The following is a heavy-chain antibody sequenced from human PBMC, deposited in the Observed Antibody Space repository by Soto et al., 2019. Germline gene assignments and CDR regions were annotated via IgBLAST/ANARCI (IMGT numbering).Heavy chain of an antibody. CDR1: GYSFTSYA. Sequence: GASVKVSCKASGYSFTSYAIHWVRQAPGQGLEWMGWINPSDGNRNFAQKFEDRVTMTTATSTNTVFLELRSLKSDDTAIYYCARDRLRGYDSSGFYSWGQGTMVTVSS. CDR2: INPSDGNR. J-gene: IGHJ4*02. CDR3: ARDRLRGYDSSGFYS. D-gene: IGHD3-22*01. V-gene: IGHV1-18*01.